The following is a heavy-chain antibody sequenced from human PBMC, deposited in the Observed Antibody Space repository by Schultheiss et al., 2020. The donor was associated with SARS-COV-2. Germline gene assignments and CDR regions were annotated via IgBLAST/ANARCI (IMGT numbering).Heavy chain of an antibody. Sequence: GGSLRLSCAASGFTFSSYSMNWVRQAPGKGLEWVSGISWNSGSIGYADSVKGRFTISRDNSKNTLYLQMNSLRAEDTAVYYCAKDPITIFGVAITPYYFDYWGQGTLVTVSS. CDR3: AKDPITIFGVAITPYYFDY. J-gene: IGHJ4*02. CDR2: ISWNSGSI. D-gene: IGHD3-3*01. V-gene: IGHV3-23*01. CDR1: GFTFSSYS.